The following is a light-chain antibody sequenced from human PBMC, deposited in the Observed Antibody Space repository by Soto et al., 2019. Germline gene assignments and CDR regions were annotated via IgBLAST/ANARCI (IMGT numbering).Light chain of an antibody. J-gene: IGKJ2*01. V-gene: IGKV3D-11*03. Sequence: EIVMTQSPATLSVSPGEGATLSCRASQGIGDTLAWYQQKPGQTPRLLIYDTSIRATGVPARFSGSRSGADFTLTITRLEPEDLAVYYCHQYSGSPNTFGQGTKLEIK. CDR2: DTS. CDR1: QGIGDT. CDR3: HQYSGSPNT.